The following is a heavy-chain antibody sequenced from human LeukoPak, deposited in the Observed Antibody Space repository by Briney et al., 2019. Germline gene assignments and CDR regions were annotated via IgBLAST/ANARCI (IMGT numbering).Heavy chain of an antibody. CDR3: AKYAYYYASSGYSAPRDY. V-gene: IGHV3-30*18. Sequence: GGSLRLSCAASGFTFSSYGMHWVRQAPGKWLEWVAVISYDRSNKYYADSVKGRFTISRDNSKNTLYLQMNSLRAEETAVSYCAKYAYYYASSGYSAPRDYWGQGTLVTVSS. J-gene: IGHJ4*02. CDR1: GFTFSSYG. D-gene: IGHD3-22*01. CDR2: ISYDRSNK.